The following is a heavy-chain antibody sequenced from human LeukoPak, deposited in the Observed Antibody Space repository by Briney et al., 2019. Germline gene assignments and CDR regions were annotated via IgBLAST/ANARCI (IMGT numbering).Heavy chain of an antibody. CDR3: ARGGGSCDY. CDR1: GFTFNTYT. J-gene: IGHJ4*02. V-gene: IGHV3-21*01. CDR2: ITGSSSYI. D-gene: IGHD2-15*01. Sequence: GGSLRLSCAASGFTFNTYTMNWVRQAPGKGLEWVSSITGSSSYIYYADSVKGRFTISRDNAKNSLYLQMNSLRAEDTAVYYCARGGGSCDYWGQGTLVTVSS.